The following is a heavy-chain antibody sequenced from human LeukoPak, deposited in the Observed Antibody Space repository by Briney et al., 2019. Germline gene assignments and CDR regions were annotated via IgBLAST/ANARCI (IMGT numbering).Heavy chain of an antibody. CDR1: GFTFSSYS. V-gene: IGHV3-64*01. J-gene: IGHJ6*04. CDR3: AELGITMIGGV. CDR2: ISSNGGST. Sequence: GGSLRLSCAASGFTFSSYSMHWVRQAPGKGLEFVSAISSNGGSTYYANSVKGRFTISRDISKNTLYLQMGSLRAEDMAVYYCAELGITMIGGVWGKGTTVTISS. D-gene: IGHD3-10*02.